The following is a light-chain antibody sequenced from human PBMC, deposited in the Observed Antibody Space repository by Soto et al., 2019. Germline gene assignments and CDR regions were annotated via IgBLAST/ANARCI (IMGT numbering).Light chain of an antibody. Sequence: IPMTQSPSTLSASVGDRVTITCRASQSISSWLAWYQQKPGKAPKLLIYKASSLESGVPSRFSGSGSGTEFTLTISSLQPDDFATYYCQQYNSYSTFGQGTKVEIK. V-gene: IGKV1-5*03. CDR2: KAS. CDR3: QQYNSYST. CDR1: QSISSW. J-gene: IGKJ1*01.